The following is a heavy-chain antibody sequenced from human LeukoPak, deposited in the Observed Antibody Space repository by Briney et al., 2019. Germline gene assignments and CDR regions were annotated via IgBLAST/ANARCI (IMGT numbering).Heavy chain of an antibody. CDR3: AKLPGYCSSTSCTLRWFDP. V-gene: IGHV3-23*01. J-gene: IGHJ5*02. D-gene: IGHD2-2*01. Sequence: PGGSLRLSCAASGFTFSSYAMSWVRQAPGKGLEWVSAISGSGGSTYYADSVKGRFTISRDNSKNTLYLQMNSLRAEDTAVYYCAKLPGYCSSTSCTLRWFDPWGQGTLVTVSS. CDR1: GFTFSSYA. CDR2: ISGSGGST.